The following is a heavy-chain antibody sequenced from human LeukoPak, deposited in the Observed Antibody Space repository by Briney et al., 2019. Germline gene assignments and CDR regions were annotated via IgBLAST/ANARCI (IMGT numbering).Heavy chain of an antibody. CDR1: GYTFSSFY. D-gene: IGHD2-8*02. J-gene: IGHJ4*02. CDR3: ARDHSTGGN. CDR2: INPTGGST. Sequence: AXVKVSCKASGYTFSSFYMHWVRQAPGXGLEWMGIINPTGGSTSYAQKFQGRVTMTTDTSTSTVYMELRSLRSEDTAVYYCARDHSTGGNWGQGTLVTVSS. V-gene: IGHV1-46*01.